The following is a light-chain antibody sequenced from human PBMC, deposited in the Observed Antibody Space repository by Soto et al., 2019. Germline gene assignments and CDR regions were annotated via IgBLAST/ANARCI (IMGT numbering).Light chain of an antibody. J-gene: IGKJ1*01. CDR3: QHYNNYWT. V-gene: IGKV1-5*03. CDR1: QTISSW. CDR2: EAS. Sequence: DIQMTQSPSTLSGSVGDRVTIACRASQTISSWLAWYQQKPGKAPKLLIYEASTLKSGVPSRFSGSGSGTEFTLTISSLQPDDFATYYCQHYNNYWTFGQGTKVDIK.